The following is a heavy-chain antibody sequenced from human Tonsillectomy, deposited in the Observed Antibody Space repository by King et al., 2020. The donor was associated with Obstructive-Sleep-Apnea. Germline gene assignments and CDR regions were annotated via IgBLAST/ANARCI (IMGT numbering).Heavy chain of an antibody. J-gene: IGHJ5*02. CDR2: ICYSWSP. V-gene: IGHV4-30-4*01. D-gene: IGHD3-10*01. Sequence: QLQESGPGLVKPSQTLSLTCTVSVGSLSSGDYYWSWIRQPPGKGLVWIGYICYSWSPYYNPTLKSRVTISVYTSKNQFSLKLSSVTAADTAVYYCARDFPTYYYGSGSFSGFDPWGQGTLVTVSS. CDR1: VGSLSSGDYY. CDR3: ARDFPTYYYGSGSFSGFDP.